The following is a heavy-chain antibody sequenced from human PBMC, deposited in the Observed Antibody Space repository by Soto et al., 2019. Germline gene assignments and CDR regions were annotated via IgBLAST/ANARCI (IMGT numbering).Heavy chain of an antibody. CDR3: ASHYDSSGYYYRGLDY. CDR2: IIPIFGTA. J-gene: IGHJ4*02. V-gene: IGHV1-69*12. Sequence: QVQLVQSGAEVKKPGSSVKVSCKASGGTFSSYAISWVRQAPGQGLEWMGGIIPIFGTADYAQKFQGRVTITADESTRTAYMERSSLRSEDTAVYYCASHYDSSGYYYRGLDYWGQGTLVTVSS. CDR1: GGTFSSYA. D-gene: IGHD3-22*01.